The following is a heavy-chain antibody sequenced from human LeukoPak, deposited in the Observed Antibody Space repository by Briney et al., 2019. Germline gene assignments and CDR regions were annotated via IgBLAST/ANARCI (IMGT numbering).Heavy chain of an antibody. CDR2: FDPEDGET. CDR3: ARGREFGYWFDP. Sequence: ASVKVSCKVSGYTLSEISMQWVRQAPGKGLEWMGGFDPEDGETIYAQKLQGRVTITRDTSASTAYMELSSLRSEDMAVYYCARGREFGYWFDPWGQGTLVTVSS. J-gene: IGHJ5*02. CDR1: GYTLSEIS. V-gene: IGHV1-24*01. D-gene: IGHD3-10*01.